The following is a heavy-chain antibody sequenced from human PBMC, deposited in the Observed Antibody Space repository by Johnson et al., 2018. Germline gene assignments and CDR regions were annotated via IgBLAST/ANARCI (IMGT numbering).Heavy chain of an antibody. CDR3: ARGDDVWGSKQYGAVDI. J-gene: IGHJ3*02. V-gene: IGHV1-8*01. Sequence: QVQLVQSGAEVKKPGASVKVSCKASGYTFTSYDINWVRQATGQGLEWMGWMNPNSDNTDYAQKFQGRVTMTRNTSISTAYMEMGSLRSEDTAVYYCARGDDVWGSKQYGAVDIWGQRTMVTVSS. CDR1: GYTFTSYD. D-gene: IGHD3-16*01. CDR2: MNPNSDNT.